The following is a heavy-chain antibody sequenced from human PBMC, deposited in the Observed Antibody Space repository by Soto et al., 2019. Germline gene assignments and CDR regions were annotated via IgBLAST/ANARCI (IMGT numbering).Heavy chain of an antibody. CDR1: GGSISSSSYY. D-gene: IGHD4-17*01. V-gene: IGHV4-39*01. J-gene: IGHJ4*02. Sequence: LSLTCTVSGGSISSSSYYWGWIRQPPGKGLEWIGSIYYSGSTYYNPSLKSRVTISVDTSKNQFSLKLSSVTAADTAVYYCARRYGDYGEAYFDYWGQGTRVTVSS. CDR3: ARRYGDYGEAYFDY. CDR2: IYYSGST.